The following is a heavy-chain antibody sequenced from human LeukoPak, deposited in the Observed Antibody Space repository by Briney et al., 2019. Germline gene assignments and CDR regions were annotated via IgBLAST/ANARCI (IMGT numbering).Heavy chain of an antibody. Sequence: SGPTLVNPPQTLTLTCTFSGFSLSTSGVGVGWIRQPPGKALEWLALIYWNDDKRYSPSLKSRLTITKDTSKNQVVLTMTNMDPVDTATYYCAHILRGIYCSGGSCYSYFDYWGQGTLVTVSS. V-gene: IGHV2-5*01. CDR3: AHILRGIYCSGGSCYSYFDY. D-gene: IGHD2-15*01. CDR1: GFSLSTSGVG. CDR2: IYWNDDK. J-gene: IGHJ4*02.